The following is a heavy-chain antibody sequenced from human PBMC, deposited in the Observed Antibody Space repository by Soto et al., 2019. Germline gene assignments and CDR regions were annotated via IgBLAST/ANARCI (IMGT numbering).Heavy chain of an antibody. Sequence: QVQLVQSGAEVEKPGSSVKVSCKASGGTFGTYTLIWVRQAPGQRLEWVGRILPMLDITNTAQRFQDRGTITADKSTSTAYLELSSLRSEDTAVYYCALGSWSAETFDIWGRGTMVTVSS. D-gene: IGHD6-13*01. J-gene: IGHJ3*02. CDR1: GGTFGTYT. V-gene: IGHV1-69*02. CDR3: ALGSWSAETFDI. CDR2: ILPMLDIT.